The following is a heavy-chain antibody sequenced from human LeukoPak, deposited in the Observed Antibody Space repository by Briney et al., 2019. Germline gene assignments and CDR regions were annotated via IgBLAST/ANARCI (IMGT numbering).Heavy chain of an antibody. CDR2: IIPIFGTA. CDR3: ARDGEYHYYDSSGQGPRYYYYYMDV. D-gene: IGHD3-22*01. Sequence: SVKVSCKASGGTFSRYAISWVRQAPGQGLEWMGGIIPIFGTANYAQKFQGRVTITADESTSTAYMELSSLRSEDTAVYYCARDGEYHYYDSSGQGPRYYYYYMDVWGKGTTVTVSS. CDR1: GGTFSRYA. J-gene: IGHJ6*03. V-gene: IGHV1-69*13.